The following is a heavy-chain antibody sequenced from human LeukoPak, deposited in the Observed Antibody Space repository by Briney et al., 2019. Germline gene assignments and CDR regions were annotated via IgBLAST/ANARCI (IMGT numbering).Heavy chain of an antibody. CDR3: ARVRRYFDWLSAGYNWFDP. Sequence: SETLSLTCAVYGGSFSGYYWSWIRQPPGKGLEWIGEINHSGSTNYNPSLKSRVTISVDTSKNQFSLKLSSVTAADTAVYYCARVRRYFDWLSAGYNWFDPWGQGTLVTVSS. CDR1: GGSFSGYY. V-gene: IGHV4-34*01. J-gene: IGHJ5*02. D-gene: IGHD3-9*01. CDR2: INHSGST.